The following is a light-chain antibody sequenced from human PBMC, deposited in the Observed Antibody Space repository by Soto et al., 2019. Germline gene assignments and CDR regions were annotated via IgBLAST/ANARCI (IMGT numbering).Light chain of an antibody. V-gene: IGLV1-40*01. J-gene: IGLJ2*01. CDR2: GSS. CDR3: QSYANSLTTAI. Sequence: QSALTQPPSVSGTPGQTVSISCTGTSSNLGVDYDVHWYQQLPGTAPRLLIFGSSVRPSGVPDRFSGSKSGNSASLAISGLQAEDEAIYYCQSYANSLTTAIFGAGTKLTVL. CDR1: SSNLGVDYD.